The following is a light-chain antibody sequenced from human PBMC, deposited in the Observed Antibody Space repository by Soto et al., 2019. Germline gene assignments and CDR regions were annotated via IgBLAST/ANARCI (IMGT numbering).Light chain of an antibody. CDR1: QSVRTN. Sequence: ELVMTHSPATLSVSPGERATLSCRASQSVRTNLAWYQQKPGQAPRLLIYGASTRATGIPARFSGSGSGTEFTLSISSLQSEDYAVYYWQQYNDWPPITFGQGTRLEVK. J-gene: IGKJ5*01. V-gene: IGKV3-15*01. CDR3: QQYNDWPPIT. CDR2: GAS.